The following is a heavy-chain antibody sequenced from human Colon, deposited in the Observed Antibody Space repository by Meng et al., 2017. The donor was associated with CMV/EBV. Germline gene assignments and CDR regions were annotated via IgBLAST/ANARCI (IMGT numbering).Heavy chain of an antibody. J-gene: IGHJ5*02. CDR3: ARGKQAGFDL. V-gene: IGHV1-69*12. D-gene: IGHD6-13*01. Sequence: VQLGQAGAEVTKPGSSVKGSCKASGGTFDTSTFNWVRQAPGQGLEWMGGIIPMFGSPSNAQKVRGRVTITADELEVNSLRSEDTAVYYCARGKQAGFDLWGQGTLVTVSS. CDR1: GGTFDTST. CDR2: IIPMFGSP.